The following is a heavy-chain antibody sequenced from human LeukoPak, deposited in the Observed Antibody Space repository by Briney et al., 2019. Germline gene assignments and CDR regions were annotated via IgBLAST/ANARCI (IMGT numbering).Heavy chain of an antibody. D-gene: IGHD3-9*01. J-gene: IGHJ4*01. CDR1: GFTFSSYG. V-gene: IGHV3-23*01. CDR3: AKVVRRYYDILTGYRPLFDY. Sequence: PGGSLRLSCAASGFTFSSYGMSWVRQAPGKGLEWVSAISGSGGSTYYADSVKGRFTISRDNSKNTLYLQMNSLRAEDTAVYYCAKVVRRYYDILTGYRPLFDYWGQEPWSPSPQ. CDR2: ISGSGGST.